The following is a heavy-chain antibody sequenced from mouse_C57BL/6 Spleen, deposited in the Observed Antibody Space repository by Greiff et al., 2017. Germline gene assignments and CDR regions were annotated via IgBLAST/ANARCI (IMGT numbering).Heavy chain of an antibody. V-gene: IGHV1-20*01. Sequence: EVQRVESGPELVKPGDSVKISCKASGYSFTGYFMNWVMQSHGKSLEWIGRINPYNGDTFYNQKFKGKATLTVDKSSSTAHMELRSLTSEDSAVYYCARAVITTVVAPDWYFDVWGTGTTVTVSS. CDR3: ARAVITTVVAPDWYFDV. CDR1: GYSFTGYF. J-gene: IGHJ1*03. CDR2: INPYNGDT. D-gene: IGHD1-1*01.